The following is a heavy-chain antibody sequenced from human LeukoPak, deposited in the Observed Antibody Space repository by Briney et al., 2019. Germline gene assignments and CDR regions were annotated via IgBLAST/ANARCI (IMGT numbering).Heavy chain of an antibody. V-gene: IGHV3-33*08. CDR2: IWYGGSNK. CDR3: AKGAAAGTYYYYYYMDV. Sequence: GGSLRLSCAASGFTFSSYGMHWVRQAPGKGLEWVAVIWYGGSNKYYADSVKGRFTISRDNSKNTLYLQMNSLRAEDTAVYYCAKGAAAGTYYYYYYMDVWGKGTTVTVSS. J-gene: IGHJ6*03. CDR1: GFTFSSYG. D-gene: IGHD6-13*01.